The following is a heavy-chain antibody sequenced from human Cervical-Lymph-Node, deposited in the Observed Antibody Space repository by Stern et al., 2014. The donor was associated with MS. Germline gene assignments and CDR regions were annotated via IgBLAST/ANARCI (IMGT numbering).Heavy chain of an antibody. CDR2: VSSNNGNT. CDR1: GYTFTSYG. J-gene: IGHJ3*02. CDR3: ARGLLGSENAFDI. V-gene: IGHV1-18*01. Sequence: QVQLVQSGAEVKKPGASVKVSCKASGYTFTSYGISWVRQAPGQGLEWMGCVSSNNGNTNSAQKLLGRVTVTTDTSTNTAVMELRSLRSDVTAVEYWARGLLGSENAFDIWGQGTMVTVSS. D-gene: IGHD2-15*01.